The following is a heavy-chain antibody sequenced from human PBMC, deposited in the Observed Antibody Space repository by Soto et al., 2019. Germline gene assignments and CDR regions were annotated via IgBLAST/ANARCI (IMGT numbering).Heavy chain of an antibody. CDR3: GGVPDSHLDDCHASSYP. V-gene: IGHV1-69*02. J-gene: IGHJ5*02. CDR1: GGTFSTYT. D-gene: IGHD3-3*01. CDR2: IIPIIGII. Sequence: QVQLVQSGAEVKKPGSSVKVSCKASGGTFSTYTITWVRQAHGQGLEWMGRIIPIIGIINYAQKFQGRVTIGADEFTGTAYMVLTGLRSHATAVYYCGGVPDSHLDDCHASSYPWGQGALVTGSS.